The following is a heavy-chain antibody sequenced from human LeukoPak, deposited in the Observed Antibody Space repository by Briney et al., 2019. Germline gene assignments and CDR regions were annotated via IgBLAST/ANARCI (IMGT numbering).Heavy chain of an antibody. J-gene: IGHJ4*02. D-gene: IGHD3-22*01. CDR2: IKRRSDGGTT. CDR1: GFSFTDAW. V-gene: IGHV3-15*01. CDR3: TTVLPRSSGYSFDD. Sequence: GGSLRLSCAASGFSFTDAWMSWVRQAPGKGLEWVGRIKRRSDGGTTDYAAPVKGRFTISRDDSENTLYLQMNSLQTDDTAMYYCTTVLPRSSGYSFDDWGQGTLVTVSS.